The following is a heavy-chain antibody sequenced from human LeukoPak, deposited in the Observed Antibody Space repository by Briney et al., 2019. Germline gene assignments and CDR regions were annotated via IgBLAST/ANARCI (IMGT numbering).Heavy chain of an antibody. J-gene: IGHJ3*02. D-gene: IGHD1-26*01. CDR2: IYHSGST. Sequence: SETLSLTCAVSGYSISSGYYWGWIRQPPGKGLEWIGSIYHSGSTYYNPSLKSRVTISVDTSKNQFSLKLSSVAAADTAVYYCARQLKVGTFEAFDIWGQGTMVTVSS. CDR3: ARQLKVGTFEAFDI. V-gene: IGHV4-38-2*01. CDR1: GYSISSGYY.